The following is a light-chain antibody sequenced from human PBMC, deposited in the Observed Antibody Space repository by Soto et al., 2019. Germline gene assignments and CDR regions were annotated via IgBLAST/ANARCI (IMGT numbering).Light chain of an antibody. CDR1: QSVSSY. CDR2: DAS. CDR3: QHSYGTPRR. Sequence: EIVLTQSPATLSLSPGERATLSCMASQSVSSYLAWYQQKPGQAPRLLIYDASNRATGIPARFSGSGSGTDFTLTITSLQPEDSATYYCQHSYGTPRRCGQGTKGDIK. J-gene: IGKJ1*01. V-gene: IGKV3-11*01.